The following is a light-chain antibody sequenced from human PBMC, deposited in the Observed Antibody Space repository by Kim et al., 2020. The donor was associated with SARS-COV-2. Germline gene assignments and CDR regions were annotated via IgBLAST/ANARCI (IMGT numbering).Light chain of an antibody. J-gene: IGLJ2*01. CDR1: YIGGKG. CDR3: QRWDSNSDHVV. CDR2: YDR. Sequence: SYELTQPPSVSVAPGETARIPCGGKYIGGKGVHWYQQRPGQAPVLVIYYDRDRPSGIPERFSGSNSGNTATLTISRVEPGDEADYYCQRWDSNSDHVVFGGGTQLTVL. V-gene: IGLV3-21*04.